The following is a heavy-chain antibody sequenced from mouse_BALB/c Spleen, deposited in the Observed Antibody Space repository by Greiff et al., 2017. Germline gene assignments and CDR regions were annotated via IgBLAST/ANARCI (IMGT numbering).Heavy chain of an antibody. Sequence: EVMLVESGGGLVQPKGSLKLSCAASGFTFNTYAMNWVRQAPGKGLEWVARIRSKSNNYATYYADSVKDRFTISRDDSQSMLYLQMNNLKTEDTAMYYCVRQDYGSSSGFAYWGQGTLVTVSA. D-gene: IGHD1-1*01. V-gene: IGHV10-1*02. CDR2: IRSKSNNYAT. CDR3: VRQDYGSSSGFAY. J-gene: IGHJ3*01. CDR1: GFTFNTYA.